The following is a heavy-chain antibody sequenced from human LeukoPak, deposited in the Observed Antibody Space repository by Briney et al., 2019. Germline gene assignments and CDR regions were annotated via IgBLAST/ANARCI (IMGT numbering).Heavy chain of an antibody. Sequence: GASVKVSCKASGYTFTSYSISWVRQAPGQGLEWMGWISAYNGNTNYAQKLQGRVTMTTDTSTSTAYMELRSLRSDDTAVYYCARGRMYYYDSSGYYYFDYWGQGTLVTVSS. CDR1: GYTFTSYS. V-gene: IGHV1-18*01. J-gene: IGHJ4*02. CDR3: ARGRMYYYDSSGYYYFDY. CDR2: ISAYNGNT. D-gene: IGHD3-22*01.